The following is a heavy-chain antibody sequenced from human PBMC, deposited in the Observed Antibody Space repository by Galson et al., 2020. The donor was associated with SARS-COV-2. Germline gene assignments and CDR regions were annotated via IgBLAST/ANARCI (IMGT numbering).Heavy chain of an antibody. CDR2: MSNSGSYR. CDR1: GFTFSDYS. V-gene: IGHV3-21*05. J-gene: IGHJ4*02. D-gene: IGHD1-26*01. Sequence: GGSLRLSCVVSGFTFSDYSMNWVRQAPGKGLEWVACMSNSGSYRYYADSVKGRFTISRDNAKNSLYLQMNSLRTEDTAVYYCVRDIVSGEDGSNQFEYWGQGTLVTVSS. CDR3: VRDIVSGEDGSNQFEY.